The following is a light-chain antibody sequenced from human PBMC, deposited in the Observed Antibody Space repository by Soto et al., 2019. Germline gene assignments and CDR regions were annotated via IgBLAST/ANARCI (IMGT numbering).Light chain of an antibody. CDR1: QTVSTW. Sequence: DIQVTQSPPTLSASVGDRVTITCRASQTVSTWMAWYQQKPGKAPTLLVYAASTLQSGVPSRFSGSASGTAFSLTIDSLQPEDFATYYCQQLNTYPFTFGQGTRLEIK. CDR2: AAS. J-gene: IGKJ5*01. V-gene: IGKV1-9*01. CDR3: QQLNTYPFT.